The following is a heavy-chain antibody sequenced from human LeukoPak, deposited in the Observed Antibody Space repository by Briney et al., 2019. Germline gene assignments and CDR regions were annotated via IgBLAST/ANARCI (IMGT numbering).Heavy chain of an antibody. Sequence: GGSLRLSCAFSGFTFNSHYVHWVRQAPGQGLLWVSRTTDDATTAYADSVRGRFTISRDIAKKTLYLQMNSLRAEDTAVYYCARGHLYSFDHWGQGALVTVSS. V-gene: IGHV3-74*01. D-gene: IGHD4-11*01. CDR2: TTDDATTA. CDR3: ARGHLYSFDH. J-gene: IGHJ4*02. CDR1: GFTFNSHY.